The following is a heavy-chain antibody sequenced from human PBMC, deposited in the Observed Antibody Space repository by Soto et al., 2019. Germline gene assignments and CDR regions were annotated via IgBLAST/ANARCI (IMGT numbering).Heavy chain of an antibody. J-gene: IGHJ5*02. CDR1: GYTFTGYY. CDR3: ARDRSSSWYWFDP. D-gene: IGHD6-13*01. Sequence: QVQLVQSGAEVQKPGASVKVSCKASGYTFTGYYMHWVRQAPGQGLEWMGWINPNSGGKNYAQKFQGRVTMTRDTSISTAYMELSRLRSDDTAVYYCARDRSSSWYWFDPWGQGTLVTVSS. CDR2: INPNSGGK. V-gene: IGHV1-2*02.